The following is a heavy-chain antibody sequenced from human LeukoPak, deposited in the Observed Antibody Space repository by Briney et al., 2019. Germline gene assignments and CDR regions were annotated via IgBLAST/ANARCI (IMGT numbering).Heavy chain of an antibody. CDR3: ARFSYYGSGSYYNSY. D-gene: IGHD3-10*01. V-gene: IGHV4-34*01. Sequence: GSLRLSCAASGFTFRNYAMSWIRQPPGKGLEWIGEINHSGSTNYNPSLKSRVTISVDTSKNQFSLKLSSVTAADTAVYYCARFSYYGSGSYYNSYWGQGTLVTVSS. CDR2: INHSGST. CDR1: GFTFRNYA. J-gene: IGHJ4*02.